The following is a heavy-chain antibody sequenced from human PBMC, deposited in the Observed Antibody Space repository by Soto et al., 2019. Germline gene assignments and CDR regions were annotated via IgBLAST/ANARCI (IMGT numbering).Heavy chain of an antibody. Sequence: SETLSLTCAVYGGSFSGYYWSWIRQPPGKGLEWIGEINHSGSTNYNPSLKSRVTISVDTSKNQFSLKLSSVTAADTAVYYCARLGYCSSTSCLPFLRYYGMDVWGQGTTVTVSS. V-gene: IGHV4-34*01. J-gene: IGHJ6*02. D-gene: IGHD2-2*01. CDR1: GGSFSGYY. CDR2: INHSGST. CDR3: ARLGYCSSTSCLPFLRYYGMDV.